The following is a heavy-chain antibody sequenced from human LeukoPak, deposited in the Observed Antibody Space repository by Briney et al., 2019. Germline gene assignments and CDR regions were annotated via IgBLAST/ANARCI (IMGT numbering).Heavy chain of an antibody. CDR1: GFTFSSYA. J-gene: IGHJ4*02. CDR2: ISGSGGST. CDR3: ADQLVVAARSLY. D-gene: IGHD2-15*01. Sequence: GGSLRLSCAASGFTFSSYAISWVRQAPRRGLELVSAISGSGGSTYYADSVKGRFTISRDNSKSTLYLQMSSLRAEDTAVYYWADQLVVAARSLYWGEGTLVTVSS. V-gene: IGHV3-23*01.